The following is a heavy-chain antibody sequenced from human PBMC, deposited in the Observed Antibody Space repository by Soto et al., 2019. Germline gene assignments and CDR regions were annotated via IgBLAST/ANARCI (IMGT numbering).Heavy chain of an antibody. D-gene: IGHD1-7*01. J-gene: IGHJ6*02. Sequence: QVQLRESGGGVVQPGRSLRLSCAASGFTFSLFTLHWVHQPPGKGLDWVAVVSTDVNNKFYASSVKGRFTISRDNSKNTMYLQMNNLSPEDTAVYYCARGNLDVWGQGTTVTVSS. V-gene: IGHV3-30-3*01. CDR2: VSTDVNNK. CDR3: ARGNLDV. CDR1: GFTFSLFT.